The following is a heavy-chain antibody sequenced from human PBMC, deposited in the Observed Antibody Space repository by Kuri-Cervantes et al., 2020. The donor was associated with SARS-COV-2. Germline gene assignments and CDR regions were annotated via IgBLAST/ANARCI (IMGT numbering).Heavy chain of an antibody. CDR2: IYYSGST. Sequence: LRLSCTVSGGSISSGDYYWSWIRQPPGKGLEWIGYIYYSGSTYYNPSLKGRVTISVDTSKNQFSLKLSSVTAADMAVYYCAIDWMASLLWFGVVGSFDIWGQGTMVTVSS. CDR3: AIDWMASLLWFGVVGSFDI. V-gene: IGHV4-30-4*01. D-gene: IGHD3-10*01. J-gene: IGHJ3*02. CDR1: GGSISSGDYY.